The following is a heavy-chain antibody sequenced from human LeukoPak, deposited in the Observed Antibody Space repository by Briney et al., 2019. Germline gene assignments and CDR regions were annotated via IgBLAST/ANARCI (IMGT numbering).Heavy chain of an antibody. J-gene: IGHJ3*02. D-gene: IGHD3-22*01. CDR1: GGSISSGSYY. V-gene: IGHV4-61*02. CDR3: ARRDYYDSSGYYYGHAFDI. Sequence: SQTLSLTCTVSGGSISSGSYYWRWIRQPAGKGLEWIGRIYTSGSTNYNPSLKSRVTISVDTSKNQFSLKLSSVTAADTAVYYCARRDYYDSSGYYYGHAFDIWGQVTMVTVSS. CDR2: IYTSGST.